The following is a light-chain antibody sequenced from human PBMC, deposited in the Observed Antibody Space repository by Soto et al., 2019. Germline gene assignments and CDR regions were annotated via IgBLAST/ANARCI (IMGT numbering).Light chain of an antibody. CDR2: WAS. CDR1: QSVLYSSNNKNY. CDR3: QQYYSRPLT. V-gene: IGKV4-1*01. Sequence: DIVMTQSPDSLAVSLGERATINCKSSQSVLYSSNNKNYLAWYQQKPGQPPKLLIYWASTRESGVPDRFSGSGSGTDFTLTISSLQAEDVADYYCQQYYSRPLTFGGGTKVEIK. J-gene: IGKJ4*01.